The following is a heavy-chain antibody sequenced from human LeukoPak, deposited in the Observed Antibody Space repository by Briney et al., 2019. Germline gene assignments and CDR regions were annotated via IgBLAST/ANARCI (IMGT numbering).Heavy chain of an antibody. CDR2: ISWNSGSI. CDR3: AKELATMVRGVIGHYYYGMDV. CDR1: GFTFSSYA. Sequence: GGSLRLSCSASGFTFSSYAMHWVRQAPGKGLEWVSGISWNSGSIGYADSVKGRFTISRDNAKNSLYLQMNSLRAEDTALYYCAKELATMVRGVIGHYYYGMDVWGQGTTVTVSS. D-gene: IGHD3-10*01. V-gene: IGHV3-9*01. J-gene: IGHJ6*02.